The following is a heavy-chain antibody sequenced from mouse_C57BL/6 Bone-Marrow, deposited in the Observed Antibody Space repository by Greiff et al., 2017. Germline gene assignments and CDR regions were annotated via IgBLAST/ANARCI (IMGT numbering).Heavy chain of an antibody. CDR3: TRHGNYVGY. CDR2: IDPETGGT. Sequence: QVHVKQSGAELVRPGASVTLSCKASGYTFTDYEMHWVKQTPVHGLEWIGAIDPETGGTAYNQKFKGKAILTADKSSSTAYMELRSLTSEDSAVYYCTRHGNYVGYWGQGTTLTVSS. D-gene: IGHD2-1*01. CDR1: GYTFTDYE. J-gene: IGHJ2*01. V-gene: IGHV1-15*01.